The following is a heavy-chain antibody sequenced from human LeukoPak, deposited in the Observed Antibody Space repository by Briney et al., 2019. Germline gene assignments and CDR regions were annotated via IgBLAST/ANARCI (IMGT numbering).Heavy chain of an antibody. CDR3: ARGEIVVITD. D-gene: IGHD3-22*01. J-gene: IGHJ4*02. CDR1: GGSFSGYY. V-gene: IGHV4-34*01. CDR2: INHSGST. Sequence: SETLSLTCAVYGGSFSGYYWSWIRQPPGKGLEWIGEINHSGSTNYNPSLKSRVTISVDTSKNQFSLKLSSVTAADTAVYYCARGEIVVITDWGQGTLVTVSS.